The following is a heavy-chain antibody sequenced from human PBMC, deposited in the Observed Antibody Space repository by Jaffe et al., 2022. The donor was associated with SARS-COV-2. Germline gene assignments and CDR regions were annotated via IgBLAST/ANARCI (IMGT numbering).Heavy chain of an antibody. D-gene: IGHD2-15*01. J-gene: IGHJ6*02. V-gene: IGHV3-21*01. CDR2: ISSSSSYI. CDR3: ARGPGIGYCSGGSCQALMGDYYYGMDV. Sequence: EVQLVESGGGLVKPGGSLRLSCAASGFTFSSYSMNWVRQAPGKGLEWVSSISSSSSYIYYADSVKGRFTISRDNAKNSLYLQMNSLRAEDTAVYYCARGPGIGYCSGGSCQALMGDYYYGMDVWGQGTTVTVSS. CDR1: GFTFSSYS.